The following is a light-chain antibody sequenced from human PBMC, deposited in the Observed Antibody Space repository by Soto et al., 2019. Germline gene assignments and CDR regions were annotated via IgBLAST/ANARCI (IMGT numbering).Light chain of an antibody. Sequence: DIQMTQSPSTLSASVGDRFTITCRASQSISSWLAWYQQKPGKAPKLLIYDASSLESGVPLRFRGSGSGTEFTLTTRSLQPDDFASYYCQQYNSYLYTFGQETKLEI. J-gene: IGKJ2*01. CDR1: QSISSW. CDR3: QQYNSYLYT. CDR2: DAS. V-gene: IGKV1-5*01.